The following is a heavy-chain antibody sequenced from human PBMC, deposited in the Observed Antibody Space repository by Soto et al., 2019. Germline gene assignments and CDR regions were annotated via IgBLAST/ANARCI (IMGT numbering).Heavy chain of an antibody. D-gene: IGHD2-15*01. CDR1: GVSISSYD. J-gene: IGHJ4*02. Sequence: SEILSLTCPVSGVSISSYDWIWMRPPAGKGLEWIGRIYTGGSTNYSPSLKSRVTMSVDTSKNQFSLRLTSVTAADTAVYYCARASVGPPGGGSWTMPFDIWGRGTLVTVSS. CDR3: ARASVGPPGGGSWTMPFDI. V-gene: IGHV4-4*07. CDR2: IYTGGST.